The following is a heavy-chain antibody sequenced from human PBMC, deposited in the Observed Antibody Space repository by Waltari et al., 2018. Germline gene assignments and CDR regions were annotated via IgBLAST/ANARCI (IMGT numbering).Heavy chain of an antibody. D-gene: IGHD1-26*01. CDR1: GGSISSHY. Sequence: QVQLQESGPGLVKPSETLSLTCTVSGGSISSHYWSWIRQPPGKGLEWIGYIYYSGSTNYNPSLKSRVTISVDTSKNQCSLKLSSVTAADTAVYYCARVSMVWELLFDYWGQGTLVTVSS. CDR3: ARVSMVWELLFDY. CDR2: IYYSGST. V-gene: IGHV4-59*11. J-gene: IGHJ4*02.